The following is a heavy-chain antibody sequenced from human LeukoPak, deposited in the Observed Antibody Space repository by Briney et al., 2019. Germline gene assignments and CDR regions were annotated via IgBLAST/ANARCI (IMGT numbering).Heavy chain of an antibody. Sequence: SETLSLTCAVYGGSFSGYSWSWIRRPPGKGLEWIGEINHSGSTNYNPSLKSRVTISVDTSKNQFSLKLSSVTAADTGVYYCARGRPGGSGSYYRLDYWGQGTLVTVSS. J-gene: IGHJ4*02. D-gene: IGHD3-10*01. V-gene: IGHV4-34*01. CDR2: INHSGST. CDR1: GGSFSGYS. CDR3: ARGRPGGSGSYYRLDY.